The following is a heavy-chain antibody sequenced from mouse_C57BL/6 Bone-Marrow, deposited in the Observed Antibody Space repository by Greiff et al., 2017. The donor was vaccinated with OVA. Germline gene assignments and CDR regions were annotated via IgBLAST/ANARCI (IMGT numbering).Heavy chain of an antibody. CDR3: AREAITTVVRGAWFAY. D-gene: IGHD1-1*01. CDR2: IHPNSGST. V-gene: IGHV1-64*01. J-gene: IGHJ3*01. CDR1: GYTFTSYW. Sequence: QVQLQQPGAELVKPGASVKLSCKASGYTFTSYWMHWVKQRPGQGLEWIGMIHPNSGSTNYNEKFKSKATLTVDKSSSTAYMQLSSLTSEDSAVYYCAREAITTVVRGAWFAYWGQGTLVTVSA.